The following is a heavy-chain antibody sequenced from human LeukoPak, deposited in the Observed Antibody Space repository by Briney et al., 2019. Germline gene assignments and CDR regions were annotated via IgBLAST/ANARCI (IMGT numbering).Heavy chain of an antibody. D-gene: IGHD3-16*02. CDR1: GGSISSSSYC. CDR3: ASYYVWGNYRYCDY. V-gene: IGHV4-39*01. Sequence: SETLSLTCTVSGGSISSSSYCWGWIRQPPGKGLEWIGSIYYTGSPYYSPSLKSRVTISVDTSKNQFSLKLTSVTAADTAVYYCASYYVWGNYRYCDYWGQGTLVTVSS. J-gene: IGHJ4*02. CDR2: IYYTGSP.